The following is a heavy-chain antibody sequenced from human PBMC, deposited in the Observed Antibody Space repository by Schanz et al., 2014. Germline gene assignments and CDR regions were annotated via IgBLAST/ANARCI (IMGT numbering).Heavy chain of an antibody. J-gene: IGHJ6*02. CDR3: VRDAGWAFGDYHGMDV. D-gene: IGHD3-10*01. Sequence: QVQLVQSGGEVKKPGASATVSCKASGYTFNNHGISWVRQAPGQGLEWMGWISVYHGHTNYAEKVHGRVTMTTDTSTITAYMELRSLRSDDTAVYYCVRDAGWAFGDYHGMDVWGQGTSVNVS. V-gene: IGHV1-18*01. CDR1: GYTFNNHG. CDR2: ISVYHGHT.